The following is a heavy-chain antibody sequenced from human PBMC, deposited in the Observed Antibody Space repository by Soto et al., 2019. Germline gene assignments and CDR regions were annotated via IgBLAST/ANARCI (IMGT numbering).Heavy chain of an antibody. Sequence: QVQLQESGPGMVKPSETLSLTCTVSGGSINNYYWSWIRQSPGKGLEWIGDISDSGSTNKNPSLKSRLSISVDTSKNQCSLKLSSVTAADTAVYYCARHQGDGYSSGWFGVDVWGQGTTVTVSS. CDR1: GGSINNYY. J-gene: IGHJ6*02. V-gene: IGHV4-59*08. CDR2: ISDSGST. D-gene: IGHD6-19*01. CDR3: ARHQGDGYSSGWFGVDV.